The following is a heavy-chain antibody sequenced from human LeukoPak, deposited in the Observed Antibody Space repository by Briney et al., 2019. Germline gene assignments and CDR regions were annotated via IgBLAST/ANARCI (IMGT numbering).Heavy chain of an antibody. CDR2: IDPSDSYN. V-gene: IGHV5-10-1*01. CDR3: ARAYSRSRFDY. D-gene: IGHD6-6*01. J-gene: IGHJ4*02. Sequence: PGESLKISCKGSGYNFTNYWISWVPQMPGKGWEWIGSIDPSDSYNNYSPSFQGHFTISADKSISTANLQWSSLKASDTAMYYWARAYSRSRFDYWGQGTLVTVSS. CDR1: GYNFTNYW.